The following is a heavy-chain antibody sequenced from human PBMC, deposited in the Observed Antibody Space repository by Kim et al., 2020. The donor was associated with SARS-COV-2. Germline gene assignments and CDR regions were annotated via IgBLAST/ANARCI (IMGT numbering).Heavy chain of an antibody. J-gene: IGHJ6*02. CDR2: IYYSGST. D-gene: IGHD3-22*01. CDR3: ARGDSSTWESYYYYGMDV. CDR1: GGSISSGGSY. Sequence: SETLSLTCSVSGGSISSGGSYWSWIRQHPGKGLEWIGYIYYSGSTYYNPSLKSRVTIPVDTSKNQFSLRLSSVTAADTAVYYCARGDSSTWESYYYYGMDVRGQRTTGTVSS. V-gene: IGHV4-31*03.